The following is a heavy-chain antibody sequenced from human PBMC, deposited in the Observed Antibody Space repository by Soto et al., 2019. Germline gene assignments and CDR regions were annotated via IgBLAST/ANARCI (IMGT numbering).Heavy chain of an antibody. CDR3: THRAVVVPRVGAFDI. Sequence: GGSLRLSCAASGFTFSNAWMSWVRQAPGKXLEWVGRIKSKTDGGTTDYAAPVKGRFTISRDDSKNTLYLQMNSLKTEDTAVYYCTHRAVVVPRVGAFDIWGQGTMVTV. CDR1: GFTFSNAW. D-gene: IGHD2-2*01. J-gene: IGHJ3*02. CDR2: IKSKTDGGTT. V-gene: IGHV3-15*01.